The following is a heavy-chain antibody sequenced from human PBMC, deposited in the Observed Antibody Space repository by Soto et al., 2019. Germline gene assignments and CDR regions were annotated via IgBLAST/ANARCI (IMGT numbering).Heavy chain of an antibody. CDR2: IYYSGYT. CDR3: AGSGDYVAFDY. D-gene: IGHD4-17*01. Sequence: QVQLQESGPGLVKPSQTLSLTCTVSGGSISSGDYKWSWIRQPPGKGLEWIGYIYYSGYTYNNPSLKSRVTISVDTSKNQFSLKLSSVTAADTAVYYCAGSGDYVAFDYWGQGTLVTVSS. V-gene: IGHV4-30-4*01. J-gene: IGHJ4*02. CDR1: GGSISSGDYK.